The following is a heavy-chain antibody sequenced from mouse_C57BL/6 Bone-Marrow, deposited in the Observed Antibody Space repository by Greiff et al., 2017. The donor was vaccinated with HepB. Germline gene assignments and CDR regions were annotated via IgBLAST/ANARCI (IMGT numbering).Heavy chain of an antibody. Sequence: VQRVESGPGLVAPSQSLSITCTVSGFSLTSYGVHWVRQPPGKGLEWLVVIWSDGSTTYNSALKSRLSISKDNSKSQVFLKMNSLQTDDTAMYYCARHYYGSRSYAMDYWGQGTSVTVSS. CDR2: IWSDGST. CDR3: ARHYYGSRSYAMDY. J-gene: IGHJ4*01. V-gene: IGHV2-6-1*01. CDR1: GFSLTSYG. D-gene: IGHD1-1*01.